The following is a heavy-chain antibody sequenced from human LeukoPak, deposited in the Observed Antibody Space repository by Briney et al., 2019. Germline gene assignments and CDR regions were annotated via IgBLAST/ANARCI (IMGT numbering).Heavy chain of an antibody. J-gene: IGHJ4*02. CDR2: IYSGGST. CDR1: GFTVSSNY. D-gene: IGHD5-18*01. Sequence: QPGGSLRLSCAASGFTVSSNYMSWVRQAPGKGLEWVSVIYSGGSTYYADSVKGRFTISRDNSKNTLYLQMNSLRAEDTAVYYCAKGAWIQLWSYYFDYWGQGTLVTVSS. V-gene: IGHV3-53*01. CDR3: AKGAWIQLWSYYFDY.